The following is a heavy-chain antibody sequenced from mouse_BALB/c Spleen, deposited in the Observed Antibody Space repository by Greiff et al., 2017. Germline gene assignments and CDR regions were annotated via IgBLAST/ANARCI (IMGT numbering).Heavy chain of an antibody. CDR2: INSNGGST. V-gene: IGHV5-6-2*01. Sequence: EVQGVESGGGLVKLGGSLKLSCAASGFTFSSYYMSWVRQTPEKRLELVAAINSNGGSTYYPDTVKGRFTISRDNAKNTLYLQMSSLKSEDTALYYCARHRRYDAMDYWGQGTSVTVSS. CDR3: ARHRRYDAMDY. J-gene: IGHJ4*01. CDR1: GFTFSSYY.